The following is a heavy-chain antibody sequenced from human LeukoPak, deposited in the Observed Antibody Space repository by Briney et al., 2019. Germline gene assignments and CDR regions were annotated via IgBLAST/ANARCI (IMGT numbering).Heavy chain of an antibody. V-gene: IGHV3-20*04. CDR2: INWSGGST. J-gene: IGHJ4*02. Sequence: PGGSLRLSCTASGFAFDEHGMSWVRQVPGKGLEWVSGINWSGGSTGYADPLRGRFTISRDNAKNSLYLQMDSLRAEDTALYYCARAPITSPFYFDNWGQGTLVTVSS. D-gene: IGHD2-2*01. CDR1: GFAFDEHG. CDR3: ARAPITSPFYFDN.